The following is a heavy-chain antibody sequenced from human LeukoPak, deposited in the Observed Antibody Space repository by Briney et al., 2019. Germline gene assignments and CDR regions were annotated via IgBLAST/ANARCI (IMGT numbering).Heavy chain of an antibody. J-gene: IGHJ6*02. CDR1: GFTFSSYG. CDR2: ISHDGSNK. D-gene: IGHD6-13*01. CDR3: AKQQVARYYGMDV. V-gene: IGHV3-30*18. Sequence: QPGRSLRLSCAASGFTFSSYGMHWVRQAPGKGLEWVAVISHDGSNKYYADSVKGRFTISRDNSKNTLYLQMSSLRPEDTAMYYCAKQQVARYYGMDVWGQGTTVTVSS.